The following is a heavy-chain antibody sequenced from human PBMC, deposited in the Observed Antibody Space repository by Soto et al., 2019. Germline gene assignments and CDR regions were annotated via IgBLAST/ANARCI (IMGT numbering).Heavy chain of an antibody. D-gene: IGHD3-10*02. Sequence: QVELVESGGGLVKPGGSLRLSCAASGLSFSDYYMSWIRQAPRKGLEWIAYITSSSSTIYYADSVKGRFTVSRNDAKNSLDLQLASLRAEATAVSCCATVFRSSTFNYWGQGTLVTVSS. CDR2: ITSSSSTI. CDR3: ATVFRSSTFNY. CDR1: GLSFSDYY. V-gene: IGHV3-11*01. J-gene: IGHJ4*02.